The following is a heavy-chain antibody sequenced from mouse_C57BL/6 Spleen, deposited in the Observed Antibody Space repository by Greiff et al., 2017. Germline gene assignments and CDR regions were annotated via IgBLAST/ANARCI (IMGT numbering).Heavy chain of an antibody. J-gene: IGHJ2*01. Sequence: EVLLVESGGGLVKPGASLKLSCAASGFTFSDYGMHWVRQAPGKGLEWVAYISSGSSTIYYADTVKGRFTISRDNAENTLFLQLTSLRSEDTAMYYCARPYYGSRGYFDYWGQGTTLTVSA. CDR2: ISSGSSTI. CDR3: ARPYYGSRGYFDY. CDR1: GFTFSDYG. V-gene: IGHV5-17*01. D-gene: IGHD1-1*01.